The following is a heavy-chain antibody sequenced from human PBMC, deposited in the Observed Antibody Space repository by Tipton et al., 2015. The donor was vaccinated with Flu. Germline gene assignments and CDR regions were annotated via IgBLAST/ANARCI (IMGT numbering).Heavy chain of an antibody. Sequence: LRLSCTVSGGSLSSYYWSWIRQPAGKGLEWIGRMYTSGSTNYNPSLKSRLTMSVDASKQQFSLKLSSMTAADTAVYYCARGSGSGTDVTFYFWGQGTLVTVSS. CDR2: MYTSGST. CDR3: ARGSGSGTDVTFYF. V-gene: IGHV4-4*07. D-gene: IGHD3-10*01. CDR1: GGSLSSYY. J-gene: IGHJ4*02.